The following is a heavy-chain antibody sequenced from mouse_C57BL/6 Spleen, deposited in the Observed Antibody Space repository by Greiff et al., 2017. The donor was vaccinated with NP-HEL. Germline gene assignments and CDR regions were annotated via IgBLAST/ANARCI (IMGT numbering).Heavy chain of an antibody. CDR1: GYAFSSSW. J-gene: IGHJ4*01. Sequence: QVQLKESGPELVKPGASVKISCKASGYAFSSSWMNWVKQRPGKGLEWIGRIYPGDGDTNYNGKFKGKATLTADKSSSTAYMQLSSLTSEDSAVYFCARWYSKGAMDYWGQGTSVTVSS. D-gene: IGHD2-5*01. V-gene: IGHV1-82*01. CDR2: IYPGDGDT. CDR3: ARWYSKGAMDY.